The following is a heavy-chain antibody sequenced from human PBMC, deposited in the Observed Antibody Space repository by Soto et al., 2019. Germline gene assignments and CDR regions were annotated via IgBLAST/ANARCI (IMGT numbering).Heavy chain of an antibody. Sequence: EVQLVESGGGLVQPGRSLRLSCAASGFTFDDYAMHWVRQAPGKGLEWVSGISWNSGSIDYADSVKGRFTISRDNAKNSLYLQMNSLRAEDTALYYCAKGPTVASGMDVWGQGTTVTVSS. D-gene: IGHD4-17*01. CDR1: GFTFDDYA. CDR2: ISWNSGSI. J-gene: IGHJ6*02. V-gene: IGHV3-9*01. CDR3: AKGPTVASGMDV.